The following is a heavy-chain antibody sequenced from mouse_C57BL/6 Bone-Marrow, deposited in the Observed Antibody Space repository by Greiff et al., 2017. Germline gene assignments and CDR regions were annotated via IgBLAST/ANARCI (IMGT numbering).Heavy chain of an antibody. CDR3: ARQPYSNYPYYAMDY. Sequence: QVQLQQPGAELVKPGASVKLSCKASGYTFTSYWMHWVKQRPGQGLEWIGMIHPNSGSTNYNEKFKSKATLTVDKSSSTAYMQLSSLTSEDSAVYYCARQPYSNYPYYAMDYGVQGTSATVSS. J-gene: IGHJ4*01. CDR2: IHPNSGST. V-gene: IGHV1-64*01. D-gene: IGHD2-5*01. CDR1: GYTFTSYW.